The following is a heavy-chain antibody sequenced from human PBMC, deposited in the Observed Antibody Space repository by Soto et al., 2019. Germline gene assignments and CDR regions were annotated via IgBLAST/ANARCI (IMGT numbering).Heavy chain of an antibody. CDR3: ARDDRIRCGGDCYSDY. Sequence: QVQLVESGGGVVQPGRSLRLSCAASGFTFSSYGMHWVRQAPGKGLEWVAVIWYDGSNKYYADSVKGRFTISRDNSKNTLYLQMNSLRVEDTAVYYCARDDRIRCGGDCYSDYWGQGTLVTVSS. CDR1: GFTFSSYG. V-gene: IGHV3-33*01. D-gene: IGHD2-21*02. CDR2: IWYDGSNK. J-gene: IGHJ4*02.